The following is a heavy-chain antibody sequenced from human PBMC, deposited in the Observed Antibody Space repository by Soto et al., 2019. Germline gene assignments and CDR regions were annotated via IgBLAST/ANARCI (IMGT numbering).Heavy chain of an antibody. CDR1: GYTFTSYA. Sequence: ASVKVSCKASGYTFTSYATHWVRQAPGQRLEWMGWINAGNGNTKYSQKFQGRVTITRDTSASTAYMELSSLRSEDTAVYYCATSVIPIAAAGAFDIWGQGTMVTVSS. V-gene: IGHV1-3*01. CDR3: ATSVIPIAAAGAFDI. D-gene: IGHD6-13*01. J-gene: IGHJ3*02. CDR2: INAGNGNT.